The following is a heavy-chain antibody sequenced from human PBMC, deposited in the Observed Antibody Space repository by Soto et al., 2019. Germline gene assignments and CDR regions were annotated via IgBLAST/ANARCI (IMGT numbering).Heavy chain of an antibody. Sequence: QVQLVQSGAEVKKPGSSVKVSCKASGGTFSSYAISWVRQAPGQGLEWMGGIIPIFGTANYAQKFQGRVTITADESTSTAYMELSSLRSEDTAVYYCARASLGYCSGGSCYSLSIPLDYYYYGMDVWGQGTTVTVSS. CDR2: IIPIFGTA. J-gene: IGHJ6*02. CDR3: ARASLGYCSGGSCYSLSIPLDYYYYGMDV. CDR1: GGTFSSYA. V-gene: IGHV1-69*01. D-gene: IGHD2-15*01.